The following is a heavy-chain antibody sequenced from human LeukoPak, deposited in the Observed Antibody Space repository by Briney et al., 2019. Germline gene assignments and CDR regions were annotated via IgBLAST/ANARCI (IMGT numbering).Heavy chain of an antibody. Sequence: PGGSLRLSCAASGFVFSDYNINWVRQAPGKGLEWVAFISSSRYIYYADSLQGRVAISRDNAKNSLDLQLNSLRAEDTAMYYCTRVDNCGGDCGAFDLWGHGTMVIVSS. J-gene: IGHJ3*01. CDR3: TRVDNCGGDCGAFDL. V-gene: IGHV3-69-1*01. CDR2: ISSSRYI. CDR1: GFVFSDYN. D-gene: IGHD2-21*02.